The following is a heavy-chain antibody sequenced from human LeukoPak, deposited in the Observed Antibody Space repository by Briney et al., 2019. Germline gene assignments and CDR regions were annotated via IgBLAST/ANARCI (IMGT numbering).Heavy chain of an antibody. Sequence: PSETLSLTCTVSGGSISSYYWSWIRQPPGKGLEWIGYIYYSGSTNYNPSLKSRVTISVDTSKNQFSLKLSSVTAADTAVYFCARTLTYGGIGLIDYWGQGTLVTVSS. CDR2: IYYSGST. CDR1: GGSISSYY. D-gene: IGHD4/OR15-4a*01. V-gene: IGHV4-59*01. J-gene: IGHJ4*02. CDR3: ARTLTYGGIGLIDY.